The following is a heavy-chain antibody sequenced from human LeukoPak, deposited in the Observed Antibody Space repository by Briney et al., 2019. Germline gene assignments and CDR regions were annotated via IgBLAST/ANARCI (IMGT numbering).Heavy chain of an antibody. CDR3: ARRNDFHI. J-gene: IGHJ3*02. CDR2: IYSNEAT. CDR1: GGSIKGYH. Sequence: SETLSLTCTVSGGSIKGYHWSWIRQPPGKGLEWIGYIYSNEATEYKPSLKSRATISADTSKNQFSLKLTSVSAADTAIYYCARRNDFHIWGQGTMVTVSS. V-gene: IGHV4-4*08.